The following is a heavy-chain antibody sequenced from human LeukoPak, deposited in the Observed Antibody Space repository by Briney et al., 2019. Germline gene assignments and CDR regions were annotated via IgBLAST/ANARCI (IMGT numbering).Heavy chain of an antibody. CDR1: GYTFTSNY. CDR2: IYPRDGST. Sequence: ASVKVSCKASGYTFTSNYIHWVRQALGQGLEWMGMIYPRDGSTSYAQKFQGRVTVTRDTSTSTVHMELSGLRSEDTAVYYCARDQEGFDYWGQGTLVTVSS. V-gene: IGHV1-46*01. J-gene: IGHJ4*02. CDR3: ARDQEGFDY.